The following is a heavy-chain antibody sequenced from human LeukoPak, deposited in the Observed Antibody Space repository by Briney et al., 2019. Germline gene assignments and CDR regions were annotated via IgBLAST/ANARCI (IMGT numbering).Heavy chain of an antibody. CDR3: ARVIGSSWYDFDY. V-gene: IGHV1-2*02. Sequence: ASVNVSCKSSGYTFTGYYMHWVRQAPGQGLEWMGWINPNSGGTNYAQKFQGSVTMTRDTPISTAYMELSRLRSDDTAVYYCARVIGSSWYDFDYWGQGTLVTVSS. D-gene: IGHD6-13*01. J-gene: IGHJ4*02. CDR1: GYTFTGYY. CDR2: INPNSGGT.